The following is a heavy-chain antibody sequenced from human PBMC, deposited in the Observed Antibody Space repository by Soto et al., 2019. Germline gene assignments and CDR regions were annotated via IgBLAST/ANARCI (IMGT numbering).Heavy chain of an antibody. CDR1: GGSISSGDYY. V-gene: IGHV4-30-4*01. CDR2: IYYTGSA. CDR3: ARVLYYGSGTSDL. D-gene: IGHD3-10*01. J-gene: IGHJ5*02. Sequence: QVQLQESGPGLVKPSQTLSLTCTVSGGSISSGDYYWSWIRQPPGKGLEWIGYIYYTGSAYYNPSLKSRVTISVDTSNDQFSLKLNYVTAADTAVYYCARVLYYGSGTSDLWSQGPLVTVSS.